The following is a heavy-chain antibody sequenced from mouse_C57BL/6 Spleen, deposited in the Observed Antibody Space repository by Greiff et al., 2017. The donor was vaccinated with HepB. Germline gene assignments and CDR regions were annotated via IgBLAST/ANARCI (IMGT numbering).Heavy chain of an antibody. CDR1: GYSITSGYY. V-gene: IGHV3-6*01. CDR3: ARYLGGNYVGFAY. J-gene: IGHJ3*01. CDR2: ISYDGSN. Sequence: EVKLMESGPGLVKPSQSLSLTCSVTGYSITSGYYWNWIRQFPGNKLEWMGYISYDGSNNYNPSLKNRISITRDTSKNQFFLKLNSVTTEDTATYYCARYLGGNYVGFAYWGQGTLVTVSA. D-gene: IGHD2-1*01.